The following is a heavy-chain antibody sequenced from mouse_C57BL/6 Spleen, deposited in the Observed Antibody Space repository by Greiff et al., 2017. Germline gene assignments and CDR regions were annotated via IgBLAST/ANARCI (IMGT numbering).Heavy chain of an antibody. D-gene: IGHD2-1*01. Sequence: VQLQQSGPELVKPGASVKISCKASGYSFTGYYMNWVKQSPEKSLEWIGEINPSTGGTTYNQKFKAKATLTVDKSSSTAYMQLKSLTSEDSAVYYCARGIYYGNYGPFDYWGQGTTLTVSS. CDR1: GYSFTGYY. J-gene: IGHJ2*01. CDR3: ARGIYYGNYGPFDY. V-gene: IGHV1-42*01. CDR2: INPSTGGT.